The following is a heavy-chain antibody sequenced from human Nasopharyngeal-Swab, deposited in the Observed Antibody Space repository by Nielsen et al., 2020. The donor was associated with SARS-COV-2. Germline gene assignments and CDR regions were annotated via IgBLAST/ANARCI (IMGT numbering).Heavy chain of an antibody. CDR1: GFTFSSYS. CDR3: AKDWFGELTLDY. V-gene: IGHV3-23*01. Sequence: GESLKISCAASGFTFSSYSMSWVRQAPGKVLEWVSAISGSGGSTYYADSVKGRFTISRDNSKNTLYLQMNSLRAEDTAVYYCAKDWFGELTLDYWGQGTLVTVSS. J-gene: IGHJ4*02. D-gene: IGHD3-10*01. CDR2: ISGSGGST.